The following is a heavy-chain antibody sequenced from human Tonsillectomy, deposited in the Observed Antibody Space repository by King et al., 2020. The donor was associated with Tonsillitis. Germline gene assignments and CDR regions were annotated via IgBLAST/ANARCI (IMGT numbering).Heavy chain of an antibody. CDR3: ANSRYDFWSGYYTAHYFDY. CDR2: IYWNDDK. Sequence: KESGPTLVKPTQTLTLTCPFSGFSLSTSGVGVGWIRQPPGKALEWLALIYWNDDKRYSPSLKSRLTITKDTSKNHVVLTMTNMDPVDTATYYCANSRYDFWSGYYTAHYFDYWGQGTLVTVSS. J-gene: IGHJ4*02. V-gene: IGHV2-5*01. D-gene: IGHD3-3*01. CDR1: GFSLSTSGVG.